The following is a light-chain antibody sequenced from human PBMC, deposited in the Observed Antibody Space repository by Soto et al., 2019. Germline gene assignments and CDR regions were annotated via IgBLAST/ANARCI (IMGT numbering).Light chain of an antibody. CDR3: QTWGTGMV. CDR1: SGHSSYA. Sequence: QLVLTQSRSASASLGATVKLTRTLSSGHSSYAIAWHQQQPEKGPRYLMKLNSDGSHSKGDGIPDRFSGSSSGAERYLTISSLQPEDEADYYCQTWGTGMVFGGGTKLTVL. V-gene: IGLV4-69*01. J-gene: IGLJ2*01. CDR2: LNSDGSH.